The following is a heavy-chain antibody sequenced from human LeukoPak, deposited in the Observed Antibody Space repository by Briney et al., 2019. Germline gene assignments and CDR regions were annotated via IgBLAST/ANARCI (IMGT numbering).Heavy chain of an antibody. Sequence: PSETLSLTCTVSGGSISSSSYYWGWLRQPPGTGLEWIGSIYYSGSTYDNPSLKRRLTISVDTSKNQFSLKLSSVTAADTAVYYCARVLYSSGWYTYYFDYWGQGTLVTVSS. CDR2: IYYSGST. CDR3: ARVLYSSGWYTYYFDY. V-gene: IGHV4-39*01. CDR1: GGSISSSSYY. J-gene: IGHJ4*02. D-gene: IGHD6-19*01.